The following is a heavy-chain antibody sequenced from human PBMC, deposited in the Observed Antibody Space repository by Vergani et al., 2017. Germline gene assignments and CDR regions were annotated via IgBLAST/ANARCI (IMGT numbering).Heavy chain of an antibody. V-gene: IGHV4-31*11. Sequence: QVQLQESGPGVVKPSQTLSLTCAVSGGSISNGDHCWTWIRQRPGKGLEWIGYIFYSGNTYDHPSLRSRLTISVDTSQNQFSLKLRSVTAADTAVYYCARVDTQVPATSHIYSMVVWGKGTTVGVSS. D-gene: IGHD6-25*01. CDR3: ARVDTQVPATSHIYSMVV. CDR2: IFYSGNT. J-gene: IGHJ6*03. CDR1: GGSISNGDHC.